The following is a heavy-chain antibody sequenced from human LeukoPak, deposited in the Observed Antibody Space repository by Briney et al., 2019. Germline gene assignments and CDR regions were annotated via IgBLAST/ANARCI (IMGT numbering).Heavy chain of an antibody. CDR1: GGSISRYY. J-gene: IGHJ2*01. CDR3: ARDLSYSSGSYHPYWYFDL. Sequence: PSETLSLTCTVSGGSISRYYWSWIRQPAGKGLEWIGRIYNSGSTNYNPSLKSRVTMSVDTSKNQFSLKLSSVTAADTAVYYWARDLSYSSGSYHPYWYFDLWGRGTLVTVSS. D-gene: IGHD3-10*01. CDR2: IYNSGST. V-gene: IGHV4-4*07.